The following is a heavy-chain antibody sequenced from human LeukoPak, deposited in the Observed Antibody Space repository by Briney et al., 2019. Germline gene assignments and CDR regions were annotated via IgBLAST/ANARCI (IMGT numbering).Heavy chain of an antibody. CDR2: ISGSGGST. D-gene: IGHD3-10*02. V-gene: IGHV3-23*01. CDR3: AELGITMIGGV. J-gene: IGHJ6*04. Sequence: PGGSLRLSCAASGFTFSTYAMSWVRQAPGKGLEWVSAISGSGGSTYYADSVKGRFTISRDNAKNSLHLQMNSLRAEDTAVYYCAELGITMIGGVWGKGTTVTISS. CDR1: GFTFSTYA.